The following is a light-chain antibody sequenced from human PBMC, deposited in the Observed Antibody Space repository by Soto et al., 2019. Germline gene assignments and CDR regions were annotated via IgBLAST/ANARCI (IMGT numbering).Light chain of an antibody. Sequence: EIVLTQSPVTLSVSPGERVTLSCRASQRLSSNLAWYQQRPGQAPRLLIYGAFNRATGIPARFSGSGSGTDFTLTINSLEPEDFAVYYCQQRNIWPPVTFGQGTRLEIK. J-gene: IGKJ5*01. CDR1: QRLSSN. CDR3: QQRNIWPPVT. CDR2: GAF. V-gene: IGKV3-11*01.